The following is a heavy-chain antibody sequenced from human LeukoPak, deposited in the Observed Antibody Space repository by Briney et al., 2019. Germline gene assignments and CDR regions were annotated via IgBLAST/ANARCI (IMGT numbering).Heavy chain of an antibody. V-gene: IGHV4-59*01. CDR2: FHNSGTS. CDR3: TRGAGWLIDY. J-gene: IGHJ4*02. Sequence: PSETLSLTCTVSDDSISEYYRGWIRQPPGKGLEWIGYFHNSGTSTYNPSLKSRVTISADTSKNQFSLKLNSLTTADTAVYYCTRGAGWLIDYWGQGILVTVAS. D-gene: IGHD3-16*01. CDR1: DDSISEYY.